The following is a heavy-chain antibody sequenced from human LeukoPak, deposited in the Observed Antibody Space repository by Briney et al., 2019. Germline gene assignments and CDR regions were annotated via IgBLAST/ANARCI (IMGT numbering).Heavy chain of an antibody. D-gene: IGHD3-10*01. CDR1: GFTFSSYS. Sequence: PGGSLRLSCAASGFTFSSYSMNWVRQAPGKGLEWVSSISSSSSYIYYVDSVKGRFTISRDNAKNSLYLQMNSLRAEDTALYYCAKGLDSGSPRGAFDYWGQGTLVTVSA. J-gene: IGHJ4*02. CDR2: ISSSSSYI. V-gene: IGHV3-21*04. CDR3: AKGLDSGSPRGAFDY.